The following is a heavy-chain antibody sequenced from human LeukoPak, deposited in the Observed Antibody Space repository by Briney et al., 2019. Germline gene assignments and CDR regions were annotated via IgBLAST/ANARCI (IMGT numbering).Heavy chain of an antibody. V-gene: IGHV3-74*01. CDR1: GFIFSSYW. J-gene: IGHJ3*02. D-gene: IGHD6-19*01. CDR2: IKSDGGST. CDR3: ARVGAVAGGFDI. Sequence: GGSLRLSCAASGFIFSSYWMHWVRQAPGKGLVWVSRIKSDGGSTSYADSVKGRFTISRDNAKNTLHLQMNSLRAEDTAVYYCARVGAVAGGFDIWGQGTMVTVSS.